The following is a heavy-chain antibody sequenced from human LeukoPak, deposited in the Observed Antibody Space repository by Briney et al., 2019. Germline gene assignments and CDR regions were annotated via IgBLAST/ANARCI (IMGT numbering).Heavy chain of an antibody. J-gene: IGHJ6*03. CDR1: GFTFSNYW. CDR3: ARDNGVVHGVYYMDV. V-gene: IGHV3-7*01. CDR2: IKQDGSEK. D-gene: IGHD3-3*01. Sequence: GGSLRLSCPASGFTFSNYWMTWVRQAPGKGLEWVADIKQDGSEKLYVNSVRGRFTISRDNAKMSLFLQMNSLRAEDTAVYYCARDNGVVHGVYYMDVWGKGTTVTVS.